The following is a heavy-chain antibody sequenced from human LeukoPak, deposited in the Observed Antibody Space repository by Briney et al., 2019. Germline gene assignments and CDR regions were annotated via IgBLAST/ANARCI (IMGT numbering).Heavy chain of an antibody. V-gene: IGHV4-59*01. CDR1: GGFISGSY. CDR3: ARVGSAYSSGYNDY. D-gene: IGHD5-18*01. J-gene: IGHJ4*02. CDR2: IHYSGST. Sequence: SETLSLTCTVSGGFISGSYWSWIRQPPGKGLEWIEYIHYSGSTDYNPSLKSRVTISADTSKNQFSLNLSSVTAADTAVYYCARVGSAYSSGYNDYWGQGTLVTVSS.